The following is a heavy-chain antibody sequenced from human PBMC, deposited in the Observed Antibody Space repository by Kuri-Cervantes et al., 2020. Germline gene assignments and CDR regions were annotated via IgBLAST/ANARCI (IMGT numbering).Heavy chain of an antibody. CDR3: ARDGWDIVVVVAATHGNYFDY. J-gene: IGHJ4*02. Sequence: GESLKISCVASGFTFSRYHMDWVRQAPGKGLESISSISNSGAHTYYADSVKGRFTISRDNSKNTVYLQMNSLRAEDTAVYYCARDGWDIVVVVAATHGNYFDYWGQGTLVTVSS. V-gene: IGHV3-23*01. CDR2: ISNSGAHT. CDR1: GFTFSRYH. D-gene: IGHD2-15*01.